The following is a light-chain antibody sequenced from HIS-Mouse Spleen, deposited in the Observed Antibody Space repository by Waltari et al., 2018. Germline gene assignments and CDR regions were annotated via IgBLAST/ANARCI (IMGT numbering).Light chain of an antibody. J-gene: IGLJ2*01. CDR1: NIGSKS. CDR2: DYS. V-gene: IGLV3-21*03. Sequence: SYVLTQPPSVSVAPGKTARITCGGNNIGSKSVHWYQQKPGQAPGLVVDDYSDRPSGIPEGFSGSNSGNTATLTISRVEAGDEADYYCQVWDSSSDHVVFGGGTKLTVL. CDR3: QVWDSSSDHVV.